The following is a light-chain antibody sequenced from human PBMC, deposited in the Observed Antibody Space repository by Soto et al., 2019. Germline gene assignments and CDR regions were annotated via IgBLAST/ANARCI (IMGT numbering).Light chain of an antibody. CDR1: ESLSTY. CDR3: QHYNSYSEA. V-gene: IGKV3-11*01. J-gene: IGKJ1*01. Sequence: IVLTQSPDTLSLSPGETATLSCMASESLSTYLGWYQQRPGQAPRLLIYDASYRATGIPARFSGSGSGTEFTLTISSLQPDDFATYYCQHYNSYSEAFGQGTKVDIK. CDR2: DAS.